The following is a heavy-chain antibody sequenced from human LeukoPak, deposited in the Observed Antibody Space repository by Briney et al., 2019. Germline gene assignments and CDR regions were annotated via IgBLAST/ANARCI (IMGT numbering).Heavy chain of an antibody. V-gene: IGHV3-33*01. CDR2: IWYDGSNK. D-gene: IGHD3-3*01. CDR1: GFTFSSYG. CDR3: ARGDFWSGDLDY. J-gene: IGHJ4*02. Sequence: GGSLRLSCAASGFTFSSYGMHWVRQAPGKGLEWVAVIWYDGSNKYYADSVKGRFTISRDNSKNTLYLQMNSLRAEDTAVYYCARGDFWSGDLDYWGQGTLVTVSS.